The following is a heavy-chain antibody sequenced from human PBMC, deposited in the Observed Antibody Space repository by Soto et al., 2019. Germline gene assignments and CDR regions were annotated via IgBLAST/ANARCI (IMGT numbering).Heavy chain of an antibody. CDR2: ISSSSSYT. Sequence: QVQLVESGGGLVKPGGSLRLSCAASGFTFSDYYMSWIRQAPGKGLEWVSYISSSSSYTNYADSVKGRFTISRDNAKNSLYLQMTSLRVEDTAVYYCARGDSSSWYGAHYYYYGMDVWGQGTTVTVSS. J-gene: IGHJ6*02. CDR1: GFTFSDYY. D-gene: IGHD6-13*01. CDR3: ARGDSSSWYGAHYYYYGMDV. V-gene: IGHV3-11*06.